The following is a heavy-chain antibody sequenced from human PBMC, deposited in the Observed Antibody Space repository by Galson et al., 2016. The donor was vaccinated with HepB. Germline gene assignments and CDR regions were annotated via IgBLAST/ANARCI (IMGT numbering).Heavy chain of an antibody. J-gene: IGHJ5*02. CDR3: AKENNWFGGPNFGA. CDR2: ISGRGDET. D-gene: IGHD3-10*01. V-gene: IGHV3-23*01. CDR1: GFRCRFHA. Sequence: SLRLSCAVSGFRCRFHALTWVRQAPGKGLKWVAAISGRGDETFHADTEKGRFTISRDNSKNTLYLHMNRLKVDDTAIYYCAKENNWFGGPNFGAWGQGAQVTVSS.